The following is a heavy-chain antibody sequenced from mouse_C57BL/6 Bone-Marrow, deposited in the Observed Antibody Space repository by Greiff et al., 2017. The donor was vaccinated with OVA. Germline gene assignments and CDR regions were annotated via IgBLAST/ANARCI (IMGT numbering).Heavy chain of an antibody. J-gene: IGHJ2*01. CDR1: GYTFTSYW. V-gene: IGHV1-59*01. CDR2: IDPSDSYT. Sequence: VQLQQSGAELVRPGTSVKLSCKASGYTFTSYWMHWVKQRPGQGLEWIGVIDPSDSYTNYNQKFKGKATLTVDTSSSTAYMQLSSLTSEDSAVYYCARSRGDYWGQGTTLTVSS. CDR3: ARSRGDY.